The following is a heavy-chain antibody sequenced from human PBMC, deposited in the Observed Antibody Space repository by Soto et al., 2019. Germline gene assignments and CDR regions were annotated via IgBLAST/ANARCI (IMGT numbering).Heavy chain of an antibody. CDR3: ARGSSRWELLPWFDP. CDR2: IYHSGST. CDR1: GYSISSGYY. J-gene: IGHJ5*02. Sequence: LSLTCAVSGYSISSGYYWGWIRQPPGKGLEWIGSIYHSGSTYYNPSLKSRVTISVDTSKNQFSLKLSSVTAADTAVYYCARGSSRWELLPWFDPWGQGTLVTVSS. D-gene: IGHD1-26*01. V-gene: IGHV4-38-2*01.